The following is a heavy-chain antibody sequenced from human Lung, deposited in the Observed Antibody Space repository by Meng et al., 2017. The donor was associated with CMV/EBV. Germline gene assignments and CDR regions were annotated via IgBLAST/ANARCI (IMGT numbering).Heavy chain of an antibody. CDR3: ARDPGLDSAAYYDFWSGSPLYYYYGMDF. D-gene: IGHD3-3*01. Sequence: SCAASGFTFSSYSMNXVRQAPGKGLEWVSSISSSSSYIYYADSVKGRFTISRDNAKNSLYLQMNSLRAEDTAVYYCARDPGLDSAAYYDFWSGSPLYYYYGMDFXGQGXTVTVSS. CDR1: GFTFSSYS. J-gene: IGHJ6*02. CDR2: ISSSSSYI. V-gene: IGHV3-21*01.